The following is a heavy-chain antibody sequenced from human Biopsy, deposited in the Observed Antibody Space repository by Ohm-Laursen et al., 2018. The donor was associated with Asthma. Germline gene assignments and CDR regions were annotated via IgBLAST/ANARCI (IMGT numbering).Heavy chain of an antibody. CDR1: GFSFSSYW. V-gene: IGHV3-7*03. CDR3: AKDILPHGSGSLLWGYYYGLDV. CDR2: IKQDGSEK. D-gene: IGHD3-10*01. J-gene: IGHJ6*02. Sequence: SLRLSCAASGFSFSSYWMSWVRQAPGKGLEWVANIKQDGSEKYYVDSVKGRFSTSRDNAKNSLYLQMNSLRVEDTAVYYCAKDILPHGSGSLLWGYYYGLDVWGQGTTVTVSS.